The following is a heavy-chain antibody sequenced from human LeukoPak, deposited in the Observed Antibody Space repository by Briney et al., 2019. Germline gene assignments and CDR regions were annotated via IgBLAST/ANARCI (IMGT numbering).Heavy chain of an antibody. Sequence: PGGSLRLSCAASGFSFSFYRMDWVRQAPGKGLEWVSSISSSSSYIYYADSVKGRFTISRDNSKNTLYLQMDSLRAEDTAVYYCAKDHDSSGWYGLFDYWGQGTLVTVSS. J-gene: IGHJ4*02. CDR2: ISSSSSYI. CDR3: AKDHDSSGWYGLFDY. V-gene: IGHV3-21*04. CDR1: GFSFSFYR. D-gene: IGHD6-19*01.